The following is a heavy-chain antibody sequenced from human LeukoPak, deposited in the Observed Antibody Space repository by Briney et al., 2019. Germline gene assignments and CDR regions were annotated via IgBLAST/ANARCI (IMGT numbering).Heavy chain of an antibody. CDR2: FSGHTGDT. CDR1: GFSFSSYA. J-gene: IGHJ4*02. D-gene: IGHD3-22*01. V-gene: IGHV3-23*01. Sequence: PGGSLRLSCAASGFSFSSYAMSWVRQVPGKGLEWISSFSGHTGDTYYADSVRGRFIISRDNSKNTLYLQMNSLRAEDTALYYCAKDPGTYYYDSSYYTGWGQGTLVTVSS. CDR3: AKDPGTYYYDSSYYTG.